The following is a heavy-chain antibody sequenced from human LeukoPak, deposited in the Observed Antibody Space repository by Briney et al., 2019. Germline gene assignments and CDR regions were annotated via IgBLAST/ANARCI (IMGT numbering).Heavy chain of an antibody. CDR3: ARPAKYCSSTSCYAGYNDY. V-gene: IGHV3-30*03. D-gene: IGHD2-2*01. J-gene: IGHJ4*02. CDR2: ISYDGSNK. CDR1: GFTFSSYG. Sequence: GGSLRLSCAASGFTFSSYGMHWVRQAPGKGLEGVAVISYDGSNKYYADSVKGRFTISRDNSKNTLYLQMNSLRAEDTAVYYCARPAKYCSSTSCYAGYNDYWGQGTLVTVSS.